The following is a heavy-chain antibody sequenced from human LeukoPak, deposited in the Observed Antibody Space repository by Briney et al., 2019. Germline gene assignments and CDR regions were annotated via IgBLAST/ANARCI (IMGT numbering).Heavy chain of an antibody. CDR1: GFTFSSYS. Sequence: PGGSLRLSCAASGFTFSSYSMNWVRQAPGKGLEWVSYISSSSSTIYYADSVKGRFTISRDNAKNSLYLQMNSLRAEDTAVYYCARDNDFDYWGQGTLVTASS. CDR3: ARDNDFDY. J-gene: IGHJ4*02. D-gene: IGHD3-3*01. V-gene: IGHV3-48*01. CDR2: ISSSSSTI.